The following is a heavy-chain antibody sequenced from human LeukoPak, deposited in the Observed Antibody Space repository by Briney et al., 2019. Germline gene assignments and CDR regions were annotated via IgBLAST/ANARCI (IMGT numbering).Heavy chain of an antibody. CDR2: IKSRSDGGTT. J-gene: IGHJ4*02. Sequence: GGSLRLSCAASGLTFSDTWMSWVRQVPGKGLFWVGRIKSRSDGGTTDYAAPVKGRFIISRDDSKNTVYLQMNSLKTEDTAEYYCATGYYYDSSGYNWGQGTLVTVSS. CDR1: GLTFSDTW. CDR3: ATGYYYDSSGYN. D-gene: IGHD3-22*01. V-gene: IGHV3-15*01.